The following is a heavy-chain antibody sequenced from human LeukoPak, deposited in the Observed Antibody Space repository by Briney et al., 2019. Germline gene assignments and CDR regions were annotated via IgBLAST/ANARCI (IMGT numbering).Heavy chain of an antibody. CDR1: GFSVSEYF. V-gene: IGHV3-72*01. CDR3: GRDSTIGYYWTV. Sequence: GGSLRLSCAASGFSVSEYFIDWLRQAPGKGLEWVSRTRTKARNYNTEYATSVKGRFSVSRDDSNNSVYLQMNSLRTDDTAVYYCGRDSTIGYYWTVWGQGTLVTVSS. D-gene: IGHD3-22*01. CDR2: TRTKARNYNT. J-gene: IGHJ4*02.